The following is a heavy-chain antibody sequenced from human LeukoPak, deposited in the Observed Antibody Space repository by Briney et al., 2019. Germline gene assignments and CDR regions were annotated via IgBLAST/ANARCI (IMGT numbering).Heavy chain of an antibody. J-gene: IGHJ4*02. Sequence: ASVKVSCKVSGYTLTELSMHWVRQAPGKGLEWMGGFDPEDGETIYAQKFQGRVTMTEDTSTDTAYMELSSLRSEDTAVYYCATAGAYYDSSGSYFDYWGREPWSPSPQ. CDR1: GYTLTELS. D-gene: IGHD3-22*01. V-gene: IGHV1-24*01. CDR3: ATAGAYYDSSGSYFDY. CDR2: FDPEDGET.